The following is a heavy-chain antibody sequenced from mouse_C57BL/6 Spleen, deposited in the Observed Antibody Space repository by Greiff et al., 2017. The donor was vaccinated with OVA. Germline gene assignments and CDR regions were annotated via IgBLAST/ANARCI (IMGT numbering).Heavy chain of an antibody. J-gene: IGHJ4*01. CDR2: IYPGSGNT. V-gene: IGHV1-66*01. CDR3: ASSSYHYYAMDY. CDR1: GYSFTSYY. D-gene: IGHD2-10*01. Sequence: VQLQQSGPELVKPGASVKISCKASGYSFTSYYIHWVKQRPGQGLEWIGWIYPGSGNTKYNEKFKGKATLTADTSSSTAYMQLSSLTSEDSAVYYCASSSYHYYAMDYWGQGTSVTVSS.